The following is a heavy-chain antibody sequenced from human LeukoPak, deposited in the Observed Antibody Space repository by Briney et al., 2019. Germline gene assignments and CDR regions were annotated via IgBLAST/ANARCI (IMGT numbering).Heavy chain of an antibody. D-gene: IGHD1-1*01. Sequence: PSETLSLTCTVSGGSISSYYWSWIRQPPGKGLEWIGYIYYSGSTNYNPSLKSRVTISVDTSKNQFSLKLSSVTAADTAVYYCARGQGELEPNDYWGQGTLVTVSS. V-gene: IGHV4-59*01. J-gene: IGHJ4*02. CDR1: GGSISSYY. CDR2: IYYSGST. CDR3: ARGQGELEPNDY.